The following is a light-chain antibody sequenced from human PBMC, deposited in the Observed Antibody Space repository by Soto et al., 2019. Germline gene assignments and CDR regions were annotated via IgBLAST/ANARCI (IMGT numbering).Light chain of an antibody. CDR1: QSIDSW. Sequence: DIQMTQSPSTLSASVGDRVTITCRVSQSIDSWLAWYQQKPGKAPNLLIYKASSLESGVPSRFSGGESGTEFTLTISSRQPDDFATYYWQQYKSYPITFGGGTKVEIK. J-gene: IGKJ4*01. CDR3: QQYKSYPIT. CDR2: KAS. V-gene: IGKV1-5*03.